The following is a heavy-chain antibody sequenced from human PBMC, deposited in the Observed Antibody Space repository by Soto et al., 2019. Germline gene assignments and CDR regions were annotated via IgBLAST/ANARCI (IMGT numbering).Heavy chain of an antibody. J-gene: IGHJ1*01. CDR2: ISSSSYI. CDR1: GFTFSSYS. CDR3: ARDYGGKGYFQH. Sequence: GESLKISCAASGFTFSSYSMNWVRQAPGKGLEWVSSISSSSYIYYADSVKGRFTISRDNAKNSLYLQMNSLRAEDTAVYYCARDYGGKGYFQHWGQGTLVTVSS. D-gene: IGHD4-17*01. V-gene: IGHV3-21*01.